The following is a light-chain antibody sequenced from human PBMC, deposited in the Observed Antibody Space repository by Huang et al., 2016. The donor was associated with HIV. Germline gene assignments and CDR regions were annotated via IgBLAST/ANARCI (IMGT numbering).Light chain of an antibody. CDR3: QQYNSWPPSIT. CDR2: GAS. V-gene: IGKV3-15*01. CDR1: QSVTSN. Sequence: EVVMTQSPATLSVSPGERATLSCRARQSVTSNLAWYQQKPGPAPRLVIYGASTRATDTPARFSGSGSGTEFTLTISSLQSEDFAIYYCQQYNSWPPSITFAQGTRLEIK. J-gene: IGKJ5*01.